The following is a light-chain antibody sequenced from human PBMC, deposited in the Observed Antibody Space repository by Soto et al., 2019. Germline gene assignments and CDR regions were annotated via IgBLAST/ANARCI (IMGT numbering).Light chain of an antibody. Sequence: EIVMTQSPATLSVSPGERATLSCRASQSVSSNLAWYQQKPGQAPRLLIYGASTRATGIPARFSGSGSGTEFTLTISSLQSEGFAVYYCQKYNNWPPYTFGQGTKLEIK. CDR1: QSVSSN. J-gene: IGKJ2*01. V-gene: IGKV3-15*01. CDR2: GAS. CDR3: QKYNNWPPYT.